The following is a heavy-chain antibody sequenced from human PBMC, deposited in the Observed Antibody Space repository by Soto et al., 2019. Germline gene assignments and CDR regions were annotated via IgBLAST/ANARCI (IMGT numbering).Heavy chain of an antibody. Sequence: EVQLLESGGGLVKPGGSLRLSCAASGSTFSKYAMSWVRLAPGKGLEWVSSISANGGITDYADSVKGRFTISRDNFQNILSLQMDSLRGDDTALYFCAKDKYTDSVRKVWFFDYWGRGTLVTVSS. CDR2: ISANGGIT. D-gene: IGHD2-15*01. J-gene: IGHJ2*01. CDR3: AKDKYTDSVRKVWFFDY. V-gene: IGHV3-23*01. CDR1: GSTFSKYA.